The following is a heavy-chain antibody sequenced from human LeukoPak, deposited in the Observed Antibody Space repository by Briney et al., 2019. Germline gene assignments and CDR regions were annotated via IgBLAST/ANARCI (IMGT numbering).Heavy chain of an antibody. CDR1: GGSVSSGSYY. V-gene: IGHV4-61*01. Sequence: PSETLSLTCTVSGGSVSSGSYYWSWIRQPPGKGLEWIGYIYYSGSTNYNPSLKSRVTTSVDTSKNQFSLKLSSVTAADTAVYYCARLYSTGWYFDYLGQGTLVTVSS. D-gene: IGHD6-19*01. CDR2: IYYSGST. J-gene: IGHJ4*02. CDR3: ARLYSTGWYFDY.